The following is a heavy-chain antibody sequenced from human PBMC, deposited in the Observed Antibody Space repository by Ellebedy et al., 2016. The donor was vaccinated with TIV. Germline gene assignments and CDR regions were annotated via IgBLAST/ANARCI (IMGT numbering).Heavy chain of an antibody. CDR2: IYSGGST. CDR1: GFTVSSNY. D-gene: IGHD3-22*01. V-gene: IGHV3-66*01. J-gene: IGHJ4*02. CDR3: ARATHDSSGYYSDY. Sequence: GGSLRLXXAASGFTVSSNYMSWVRQAPGKGLEWVSVIYSGGSTYYADSVKGRFTISRDNSKNTLYLQMNSLRAEDTAVYYCARATHDSSGYYSDYWGQGTLVTVSS.